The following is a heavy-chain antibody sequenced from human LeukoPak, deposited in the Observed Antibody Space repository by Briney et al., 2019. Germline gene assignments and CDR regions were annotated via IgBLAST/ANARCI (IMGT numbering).Heavy chain of an antibody. CDR1: GGSISSYY. J-gene: IGHJ4*02. CDR3: AGQDFRYYYGSGSENGDY. V-gene: IGHV4-4*07. CDR2: IYTSGST. D-gene: IGHD3-10*01. Sequence: SETLSLTCTVSGGSISSYYWSWIRQPAGKGLEWIGRIYTSGSTNYNPSLKSRVTMSVDTSKNQFSLKLSSVTAADTAVYYCAGQDFRYYYGSGSENGDYWGQGNLVTVSS.